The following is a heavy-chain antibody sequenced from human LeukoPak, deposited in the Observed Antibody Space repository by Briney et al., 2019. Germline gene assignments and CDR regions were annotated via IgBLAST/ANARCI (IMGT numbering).Heavy chain of an antibody. D-gene: IGHD6-19*01. CDR3: ARESAVAGITALDY. CDR2: MYNSDSP. Sequence: SETLSLTCTVSGASISSYYWTWIRQPAGKGLEWIGRMYNSDSPNYNPSLKGRVTMSVDTSKNQVSLRLTSVTAADTAVYYCARESAVAGITALDYWGQGTLATVSS. J-gene: IGHJ4*02. V-gene: IGHV4-4*07. CDR1: GASISSYY.